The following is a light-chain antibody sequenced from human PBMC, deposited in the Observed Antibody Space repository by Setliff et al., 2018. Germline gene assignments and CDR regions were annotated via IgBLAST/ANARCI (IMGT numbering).Light chain of an antibody. V-gene: IGLV2-8*01. CDR3: SSYTGSNNLGV. CDR1: SSDVGGYNY. CDR2: EVT. Sequence: QSVLTQPPSASGSPGQSVTISCTGTSSDVGGYNYVSWYQQHPGKAPKLMIYEVTKRPSGVPDRFSGSKSGNTASLTVSGLQVEDEADYYCSSYTGSNNLGVFGTGTKVTV. J-gene: IGLJ1*01.